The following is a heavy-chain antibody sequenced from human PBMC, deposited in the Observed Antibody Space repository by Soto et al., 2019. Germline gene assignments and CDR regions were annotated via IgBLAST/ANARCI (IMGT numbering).Heavy chain of an antibody. V-gene: IGHV5-51*01. Sequence: PGESLKISCKGSGYSFTSYWIGWVRQMPGKGLEWMGIIYPGDSDTRYSPSFQGQVTITADRSTSTAYMELSSLRSEDAAVYYCARELGKYSTSHYYFYGMDVWGQGTTVTVSS. CDR2: IYPGDSDT. CDR1: GYSFTSYW. J-gene: IGHJ6*02. D-gene: IGHD6-6*01. CDR3: ARELGKYSTSHYYFYGMDV.